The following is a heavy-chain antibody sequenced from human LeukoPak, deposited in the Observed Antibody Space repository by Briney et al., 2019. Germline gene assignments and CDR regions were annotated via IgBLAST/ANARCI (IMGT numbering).Heavy chain of an antibody. CDR3: AKSSVGATDDAFDI. CDR1: GGSFSGYY. J-gene: IGHJ3*02. Sequence: ETLSLTCAVYGGSFSGYYWSWIRQPPGKGLEWVSAISGSGGSTYYADSVKGRFTISRDNSKNTLYLQMNSLRAEATAVYYCAKSSVGATDDAFDIWGQGTMVTVSS. CDR2: ISGSGGST. V-gene: IGHV3-23*01. D-gene: IGHD1-26*01.